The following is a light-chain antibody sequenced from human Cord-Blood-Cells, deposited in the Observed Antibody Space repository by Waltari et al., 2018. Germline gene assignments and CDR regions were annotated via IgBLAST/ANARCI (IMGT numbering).Light chain of an antibody. CDR2: EVS. CDR1: SSDVGGYNY. Sequence: QSALTQPASVSGSPGQSIPISCTGTSSDVGGYNYVSCYQQHPGKAPKLMIYEVSNRPSGVSNRFSGSKSGNTASLTISGLQAEDEADYYCSSYTSSSTLVFGTGTKVTVL. J-gene: IGLJ1*01. V-gene: IGLV2-14*01. CDR3: SSYTSSSTLV.